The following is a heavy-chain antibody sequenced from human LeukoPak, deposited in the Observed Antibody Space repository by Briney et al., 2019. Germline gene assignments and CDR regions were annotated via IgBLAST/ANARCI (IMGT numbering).Heavy chain of an antibody. CDR3: ARDVRYYDSSGYSYEYFQH. D-gene: IGHD3-22*01. CDR1: GFTFSSYS. CDR2: ISSSGSTI. J-gene: IGHJ1*01. Sequence: GGSLRLSCAGSGFTFSSYSMNWVRQAPGKGLEWVSYISSSGSTIYYADSVKGRFTISRDNAKNSLYLQMNSLRAEDTAVYYCARDVRYYDSSGYSYEYFQHWGQGTLVTVSS. V-gene: IGHV3-48*04.